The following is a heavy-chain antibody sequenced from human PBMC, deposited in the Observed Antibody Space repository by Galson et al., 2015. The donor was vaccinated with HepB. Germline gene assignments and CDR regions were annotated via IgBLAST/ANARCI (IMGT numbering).Heavy chain of an antibody. CDR2: ISSGSSTI. CDR3: TRSGTSSRGAFDI. V-gene: IGHV3-48*01. Sequence: SLRLSCAASGFTFSSYSLNWVRQAPGEGLEWASYISSGSSTIYYADSVKGRSTISRDNAKNSLYLQMNSLRAEDTAKYYCTRSGTSSRGAFDIWGQGTIVTVSS. CDR1: GFTFSSYS. D-gene: IGHD1-14*01. J-gene: IGHJ3*02.